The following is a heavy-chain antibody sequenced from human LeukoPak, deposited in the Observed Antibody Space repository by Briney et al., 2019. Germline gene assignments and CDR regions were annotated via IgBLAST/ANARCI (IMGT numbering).Heavy chain of an antibody. CDR3: ASRGYFYDSSGYSYYFDY. V-gene: IGHV1-69*11. Sequence: SVKVSCKASGGTFSSYAISWVRQAPGQGLEWMGRIIPILGTANYAQKFQGRVTITVDESTSTAYMELSSLRSEDTAVYYCASRGYFYDSSGYSYYFDYWGQGTLVTVSS. J-gene: IGHJ4*02. D-gene: IGHD3-22*01. CDR2: IIPILGTA. CDR1: GGTFSSYA.